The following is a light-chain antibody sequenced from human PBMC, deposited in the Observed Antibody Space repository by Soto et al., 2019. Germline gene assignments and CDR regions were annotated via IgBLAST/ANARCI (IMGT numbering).Light chain of an antibody. CDR1: SSNIGSNT. Sequence: QSVLTQPPSASGTPGQRVTITCSGGSSNIGSNTVNWYRQLPGTAPKVLIQRDNQRPSGVPDRVSGSKSGTSASLAISGLQSEDEADYHCAAWDDSLNGWVFGGGTKLT. V-gene: IGLV1-44*01. J-gene: IGLJ3*02. CDR2: RDN. CDR3: AAWDDSLNGWV.